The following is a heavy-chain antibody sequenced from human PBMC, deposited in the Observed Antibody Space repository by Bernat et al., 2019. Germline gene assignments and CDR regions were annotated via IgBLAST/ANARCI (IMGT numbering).Heavy chain of an antibody. V-gene: IGHV4-39*01. CDR1: GGSISSSSYY. Sequence: QLQLQESGPGLVKPSETLSLTCTVSGGSISSSSYYWGWLRQPPGKGLEWIGCLYYSWSTYYNPSLKSRVTISVNTSKNQFYLKLSSVTAADTAVYYCATGYYYYYMDVWGKGTTVTVSS. CDR3: ATGYYYYYMDV. CDR2: LYYSWST. J-gene: IGHJ6*03.